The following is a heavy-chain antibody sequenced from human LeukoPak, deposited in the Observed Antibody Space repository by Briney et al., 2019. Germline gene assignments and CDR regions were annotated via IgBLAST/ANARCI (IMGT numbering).Heavy chain of an antibody. CDR2: IRYDGSNK. CDR3: AKSGLRAGVVTDEAYYYYMDG. Sequence: PGGSLRLSCAASGFTFDDYGMSWVRQAPGKGLEWVAFIRYDGSNKYYADSVKGRFTISRDNSKNTLYLQMNSLRAEDTAVYYCAKSGLRAGVVTDEAYYYYMDGWGKGATVTISS. J-gene: IGHJ6*03. V-gene: IGHV3-30*02. CDR1: GFTFDDYG. D-gene: IGHD4-23*01.